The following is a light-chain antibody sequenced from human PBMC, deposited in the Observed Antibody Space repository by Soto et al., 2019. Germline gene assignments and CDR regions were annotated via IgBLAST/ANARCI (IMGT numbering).Light chain of an antibody. CDR1: SSDVGGYNY. CDR3: NSYTSSITSV. V-gene: IGLV2-14*01. J-gene: IGLJ3*02. CDR2: EVR. Sequence: QSVLTQPASVSGSPGQSITISCTGTSSDVGGYNYVSWYQQYPGKAPRLLIYEVRNRPPGVSSRFSGSKSGNTASLTISGLQTEDEADYYCNSYTSSITSVFGGGTKLTVL.